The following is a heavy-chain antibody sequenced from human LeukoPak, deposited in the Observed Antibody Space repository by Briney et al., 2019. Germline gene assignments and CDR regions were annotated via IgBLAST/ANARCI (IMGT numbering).Heavy chain of an antibody. CDR2: INHSGST. J-gene: IGHJ4*02. CDR3: ARRDVSGRKFDY. CDR1: GGSFSDYY. Sequence: SETLSLTCAVYGGSFSDYYWTWIRQPPGKGLEWIGEINHSGSTNYNPSLKSRVTISVDTSRNQFSLKLSSVTAADTAVYYCARRDVSGRKFDYWGQGTLVTVSS. V-gene: IGHV4-34*01.